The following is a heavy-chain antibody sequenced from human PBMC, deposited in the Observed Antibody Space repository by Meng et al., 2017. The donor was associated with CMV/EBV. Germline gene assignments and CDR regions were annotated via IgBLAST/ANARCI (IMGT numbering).Heavy chain of an antibody. Sequence: LVDQGGGLVKPGGSVGLSCAASGFTFSSYIMNLVRQAPGKGVEWVSSISSSSSYIYYADSVKGRFTISRDNAKNSLYLQMNSLRAEDTAVYYCARTFTSGSYSNPDYWGQGTLVTVSS. CDR2: ISSSSSYI. V-gene: IGHV3-21*01. J-gene: IGHJ4*02. CDR1: GFTFSSYI. D-gene: IGHD1-26*01. CDR3: ARTFTSGSYSNPDY.